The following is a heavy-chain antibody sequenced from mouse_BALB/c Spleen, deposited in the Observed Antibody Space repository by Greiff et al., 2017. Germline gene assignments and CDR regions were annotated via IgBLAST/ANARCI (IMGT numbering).Heavy chain of an antibody. Sequence: EVKVVESGGGLVKPGGSLKLSCAASGFTFSSYAMSWVRQTPEKRLEWVASISSGGSTYYPDSVKGRFTISRDNARNILYLQMSSLRSEDTAMYYCAREKITTVVEYYFDYWGQGTTLTVSS. CDR1: GFTFSSYA. CDR3: AREKITTVVEYYFDY. D-gene: IGHD1-1*01. J-gene: IGHJ2*01. CDR2: ISSGGST. V-gene: IGHV5-6-5*01.